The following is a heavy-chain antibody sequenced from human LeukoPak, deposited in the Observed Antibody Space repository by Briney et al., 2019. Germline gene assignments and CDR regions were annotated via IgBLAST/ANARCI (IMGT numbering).Heavy chain of an antibody. Sequence: PSETLSLTCTVSGGSISSSNYYWGWIRQPPGKGLEWIGSIYYSGKTYYNPSLKSRVTISVDTSKNQFSLKLSSVTAADTAVYYCARQGYCSSTSCYTLSYYFDYWGQGTLVTVSS. V-gene: IGHV4-39*01. D-gene: IGHD2-2*02. CDR3: ARQGYCSSTSCYTLSYYFDY. CDR2: IYYSGKT. J-gene: IGHJ4*02. CDR1: GGSISSSNYY.